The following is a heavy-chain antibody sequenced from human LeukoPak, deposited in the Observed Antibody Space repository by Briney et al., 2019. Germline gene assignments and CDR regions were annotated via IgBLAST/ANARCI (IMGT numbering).Heavy chain of an antibody. Sequence: GRSLRLSCAASGFSFSSFAMHWVRQAPGKGLEWVAVITYDGGNENYADSVKGRFTISRDNSKNTLYMQMNSLRVEDTAVYYCARDPAGYSFDLWGRGTLVTVSS. CDR1: GFSFSSFA. CDR2: ITYDGGNE. D-gene: IGHD3-9*01. CDR3: ARDPAGYSFDL. J-gene: IGHJ2*01. V-gene: IGHV3-30*04.